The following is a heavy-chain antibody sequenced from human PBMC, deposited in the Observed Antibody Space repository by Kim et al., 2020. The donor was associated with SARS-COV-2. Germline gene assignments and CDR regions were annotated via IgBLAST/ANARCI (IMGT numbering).Heavy chain of an antibody. CDR2: ISGSGGST. CDR3: AKYGSSSGWYRGAFDI. Sequence: GGSLRLSCAASGFTFSSYAMSWVRQAPGKGLEWVSAISGSGGSTYYADSVKGRFTISRDNSKNTLYLQMNSLRAEDTAVYYCAKYGSSSGWYRGAFDIWGQGTMVTVSS. V-gene: IGHV3-23*01. J-gene: IGHJ3*02. D-gene: IGHD6-19*01. CDR1: GFTFSSYA.